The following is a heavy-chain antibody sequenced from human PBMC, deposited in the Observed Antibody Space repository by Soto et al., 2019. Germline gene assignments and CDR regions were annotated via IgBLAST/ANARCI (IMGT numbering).Heavy chain of an antibody. CDR2: IVVGSGNT. CDR1: GFTFTSSA. J-gene: IGHJ6*02. Sequence: QMQLVHSGPEVKKPGTSVKVSCKASGFTFTSSAVQWVRQARGQRLEWIGWIVVGSGNTNYAQKFQERVTITRDMSTSTAYMELSSLRSEDTAVYYCAAPSLNYYYGMDVWGQGTTVTVSS. D-gene: IGHD2-15*01. CDR3: AAPSLNYYYGMDV. V-gene: IGHV1-58*01.